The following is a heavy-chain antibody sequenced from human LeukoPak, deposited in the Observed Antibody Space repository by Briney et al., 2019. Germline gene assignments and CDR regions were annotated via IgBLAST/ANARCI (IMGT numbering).Heavy chain of an antibody. CDR2: IRYDGSNK. CDR1: GFTFSSYG. Sequence: GGSLRLSCAASGFTFSSYGRHWVRQAPGKGLEWVAFIRYDGSNKYYADSVKGRFTISRDNSKNTLYLQMNSLRAEDTAVYYCAKRGSSSGWFSDAFDIWGQGTVVTVSS. D-gene: IGHD6-19*01. V-gene: IGHV3-30*02. J-gene: IGHJ3*02. CDR3: AKRGSSSGWFSDAFDI.